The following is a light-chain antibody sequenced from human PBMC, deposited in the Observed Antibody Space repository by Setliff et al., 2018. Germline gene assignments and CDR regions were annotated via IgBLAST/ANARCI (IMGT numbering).Light chain of an antibody. Sequence: SYELTQPPSVSVAPGQTASITCGGNNIGSKAVHWYQQKPGQAPVLVLYDDSDRPSGIPERFSGSNSGNTATLTISRVEAGDEADYFCQVWDSRNDLNYVFGTGTKVTVL. CDR2: DDS. CDR3: QVWDSRNDLNYV. CDR1: NIGSKA. J-gene: IGLJ1*01. V-gene: IGLV3-21*02.